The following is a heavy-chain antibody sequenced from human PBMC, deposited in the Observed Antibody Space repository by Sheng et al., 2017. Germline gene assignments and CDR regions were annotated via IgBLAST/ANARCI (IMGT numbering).Heavy chain of an antibody. Sequence: EVLLVESGGGSVKPGGSLRLSCAASGFTFNGAWMSWVRQAPGKGLEWVGRIKSKGADGTADYAAPVKGRFTISADKSQNTLYLQMNSLTTEDTAVYYCARDDFGTIDYWGQGTLVAVSS. CDR1: GFTFNGAW. D-gene: IGHD1-7*01. V-gene: IGHV3-15*01. CDR2: IKSKGADGTA. J-gene: IGHJ4*02. CDR3: ARDDFGTIDY.